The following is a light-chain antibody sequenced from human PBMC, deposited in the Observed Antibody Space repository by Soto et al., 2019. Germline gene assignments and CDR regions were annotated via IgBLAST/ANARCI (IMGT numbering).Light chain of an antibody. CDR3: QQYNNWPQT. Sequence: EIVMTQSPATLSVSPGERATLSCRVSQSVRSNLAWYQQKPGQAPRILIYGASTRDTGIPARFSGSGSGTEFTLTISSLQSEDFAVYYCQQYNNWPQTFGQGTKVDIK. V-gene: IGKV3-15*01. CDR1: QSVRSN. J-gene: IGKJ1*01. CDR2: GAS.